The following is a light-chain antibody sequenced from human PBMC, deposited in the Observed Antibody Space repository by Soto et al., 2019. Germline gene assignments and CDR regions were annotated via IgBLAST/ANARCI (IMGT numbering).Light chain of an antibody. CDR2: DAS. V-gene: IGKV3-11*01. CDR3: QQRSNWPRT. J-gene: IGKJ2*01. Sequence: EIVLTQSPATLSLSPGERATLSCRASQSVSSYLAWYKQKPGQAPRLLIYDASNRATGIPARFSGSGSGKDFTLTISRLEPEDVAVYYCQQRSNWPRTFGQGTKLEIK. CDR1: QSVSSY.